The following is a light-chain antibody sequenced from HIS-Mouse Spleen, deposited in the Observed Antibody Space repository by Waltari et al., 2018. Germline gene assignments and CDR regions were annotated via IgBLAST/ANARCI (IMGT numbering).Light chain of an antibody. Sequence: SYELTQPTSVSVSPGQTASITCSGDKLGDKYACWYQQKPAQSPVLVIHQDSKRPAGIPERFSGSNSGNTATLTISGTQAMDEADYYCQAWDSSTVVFGGGTKLTVL. CDR2: QDS. J-gene: IGLJ2*01. V-gene: IGLV3-1*01. CDR1: KLGDKY. CDR3: QAWDSSTVV.